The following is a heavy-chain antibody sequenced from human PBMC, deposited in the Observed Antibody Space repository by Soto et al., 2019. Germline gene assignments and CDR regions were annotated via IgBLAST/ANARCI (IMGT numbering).Heavy chain of an antibody. V-gene: IGHV3-74*01. CDR3: ARVPNGGYEWI. Sequence: EVQLVESGGGLVQPGGSLRLSCAASGFTFSNYWMHWVRQAPGKGLVWVSRIKTDGSITNYVDSVKGRFTISRDNAKNTVYLQMDSLGVEDTAVYYCARVPNGGYEWIWGQGTPVTVSS. CDR1: GFTFSNYW. D-gene: IGHD5-12*01. CDR2: IKTDGSIT. J-gene: IGHJ4*02.